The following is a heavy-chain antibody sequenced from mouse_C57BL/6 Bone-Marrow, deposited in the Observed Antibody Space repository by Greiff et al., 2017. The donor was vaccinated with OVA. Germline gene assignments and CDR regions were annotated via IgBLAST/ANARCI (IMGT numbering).Heavy chain of an antibody. CDR2: IYPRSGNT. V-gene: IGHV1-81*01. J-gene: IGHJ1*03. CDR3: AGITTVVALNWYFDV. Sequence: VQLQQSGAELARPGASVKLSCKASGYTFTSYGISWVKQRTGQGLEWIGEIYPRSGNTYYNEKFKGKATLTADKSSSTAYMELRSLTSADSAVYFCAGITTVVALNWYFDVWGTGTTVTVSS. D-gene: IGHD1-1*01. CDR1: GYTFTSYG.